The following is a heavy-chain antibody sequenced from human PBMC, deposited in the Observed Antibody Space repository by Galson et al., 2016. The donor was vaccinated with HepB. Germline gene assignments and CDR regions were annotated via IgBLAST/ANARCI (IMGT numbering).Heavy chain of an antibody. J-gene: IGHJ5*02. CDR2: LYYSGTT. CDR1: GASISGSSYY. CDR3: ARESYSSSTNWFDP. Sequence: SETLSLTCSVTGASISGSSYYWVWIRQPPGQGLEWIGSLYYSGTTHYSSSPKRPGTISINTSKTHSSPRLNSVTAADTAVYYCARESYSSSTNWFDPWGRGTQVTVSS. V-gene: IGHV4-39*07. D-gene: IGHD6-13*01.